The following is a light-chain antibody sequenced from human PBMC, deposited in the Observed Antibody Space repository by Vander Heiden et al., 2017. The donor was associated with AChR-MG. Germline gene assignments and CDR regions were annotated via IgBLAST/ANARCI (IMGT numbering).Light chain of an antibody. V-gene: IGLV2-11*01. CDR3: CSYAGSYTSYV. CDR1: SHDVGAYTY. J-gene: IGLJ1*01. Sequence: QSALTQPRSVSGSPGQSVTISCTGHSHDVGAYTYVPWYQQHPGKAPKVLIYDVNKRPSGVPNRFSGSKSGNTASLTISGLQAEDEADYYCCSYAGSYTSYVFGTGTTVTVL. CDR2: DVN.